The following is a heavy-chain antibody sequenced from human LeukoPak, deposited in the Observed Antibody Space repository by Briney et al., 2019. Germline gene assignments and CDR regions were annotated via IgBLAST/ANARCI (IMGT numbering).Heavy chain of an antibody. J-gene: IGHJ4*02. Sequence: GGSLRLSCAASGFTFSSYAMSWVRQAPGKGLEWVSAISGSGGSTYYADSVKGRFTISRDNSKNTLYLQMNSLRAEDTALYYCAKAYNPYCGGDCYYFDYWGQGTLVTVSS. CDR3: AKAYNPYCGGDCYYFDY. V-gene: IGHV3-23*01. CDR2: ISGSGGST. D-gene: IGHD2-21*02. CDR1: GFTFSSYA.